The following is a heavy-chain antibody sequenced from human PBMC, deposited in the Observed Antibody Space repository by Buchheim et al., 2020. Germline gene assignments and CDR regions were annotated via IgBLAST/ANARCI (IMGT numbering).Heavy chain of an antibody. Sequence: EVQLVQSGAEVKKPGESLRISCKGSGYSFTNYWINWVRQMPGKGLEWMGTIDPSDSYTNYSPSFQAHVTISTDKSISTTYPQWSSLKASDTAMYYCARRVAGRKHYFGMDVWGQGTT. CDR2: IDPSDSYT. V-gene: IGHV5-10-1*01. CDR3: ARRVAGRKHYFGMDV. D-gene: IGHD6-19*01. J-gene: IGHJ6*02. CDR1: GYSFTNYW.